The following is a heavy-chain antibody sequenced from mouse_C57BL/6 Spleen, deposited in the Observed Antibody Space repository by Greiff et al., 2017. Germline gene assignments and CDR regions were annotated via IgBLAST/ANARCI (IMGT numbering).Heavy chain of an antibody. Sequence: VQLQQSGPELVKPGASVKISCKASGYSFTGYYMNWVKQSPEKSLEWIGEINPSTCGTTYNQKFKAKATLTVDKSSSTAYMQLKSLTSEDSAVYYCARAYDSYYSMDYWGQGTSVTVSS. CDR3: ARAYDSYYSMDY. CDR1: GYSFTGYY. J-gene: IGHJ4*01. D-gene: IGHD2-4*01. V-gene: IGHV1-42*01. CDR2: INPSTCGT.